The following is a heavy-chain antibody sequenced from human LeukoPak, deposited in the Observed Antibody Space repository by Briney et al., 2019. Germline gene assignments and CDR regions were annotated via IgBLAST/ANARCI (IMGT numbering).Heavy chain of an antibody. D-gene: IGHD3-10*01. J-gene: IGHJ5*02. Sequence: GASVKVSCKASGGTFSSYAISWVRQAPGQGLEWMGRIIPILGIANYAQKFQGRVTITADKSTSTAYMELSSLRSEDTAVYYCARESDYGSGSHYDYSIWFDPWGQGTLVTVSS. V-gene: IGHV1-69*04. CDR1: GGTFSSYA. CDR2: IIPILGIA. CDR3: ARESDYGSGSHYDYSIWFDP.